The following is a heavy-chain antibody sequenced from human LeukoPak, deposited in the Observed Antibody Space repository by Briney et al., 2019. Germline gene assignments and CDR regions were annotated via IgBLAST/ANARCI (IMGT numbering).Heavy chain of an antibody. V-gene: IGHV3-30*02. CDR1: GFTFSNAW. CDR2: IRYDGSDK. D-gene: IGHD2-15*01. J-gene: IGHJ4*02. Sequence: PGGSLRLSCAASGFTFSNAWMSWVRQAPGKGLEWVAFIRYDGSDKYYADSVRGRFTISRDNSNNTLYLQLKSLRPDDTAVYFCARDSSVGAAFFDFWGRGALVTVSS. CDR3: ARDSSVGAAFFDF.